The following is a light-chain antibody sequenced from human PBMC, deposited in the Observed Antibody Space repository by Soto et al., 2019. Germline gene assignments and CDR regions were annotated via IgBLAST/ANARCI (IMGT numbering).Light chain of an antibody. Sequence: EIVLTQSPGTLSLSPGERATLSCRASQSVSSSYLAWYQQKPGQAPRLLIYGASSRATGIPDRFNGSGSGTDFTLTMSTLEAEDFAVYYCQQYGSSPTFGQGTKVEIK. V-gene: IGKV3-20*01. CDR3: QQYGSSPT. CDR2: GAS. J-gene: IGKJ1*01. CDR1: QSVSSSY.